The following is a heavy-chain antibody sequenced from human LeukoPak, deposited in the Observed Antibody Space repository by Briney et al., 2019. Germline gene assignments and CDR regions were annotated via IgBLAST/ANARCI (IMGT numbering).Heavy chain of an antibody. CDR3: ARVLEDIVVVVAHLDP. D-gene: IGHD2-15*01. V-gene: IGHV1-2*02. CDR2: INPNSGGT. CDR1: GYTFTGYY. Sequence: ASVKVSCKASGYTFTGYYMHWVRQAPGQGLEWTGWINPNSGGTNYAQKFQGRVTMTRDTSISTAYMELSRLRSDDTAVYYCARVLEDIVVVVAHLDPWGQGTLVTVSS. J-gene: IGHJ5*02.